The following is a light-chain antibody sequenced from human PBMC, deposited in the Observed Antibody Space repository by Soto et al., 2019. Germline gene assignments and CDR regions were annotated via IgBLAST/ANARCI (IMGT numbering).Light chain of an antibody. CDR1: SKDVGGYNY. CDR3: SSYSNPSTLYV. CDR2: DVN. V-gene: IGLV2-14*01. Sequence: QSALTQPASVSGFPGQSITISCTGTSKDVGGYNYVSWYQKHPGKAPKLKIYDVNKRPSGVSNRFSGSKSGNTASLTISGIQAEDEADYYCSSYSNPSTLYVFGTGTKVTVL. J-gene: IGLJ1*01.